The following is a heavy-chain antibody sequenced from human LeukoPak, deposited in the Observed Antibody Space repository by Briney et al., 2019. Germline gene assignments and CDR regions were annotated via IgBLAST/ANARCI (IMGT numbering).Heavy chain of an antibody. J-gene: IGHJ3*01. V-gene: IGHV4-59*01. CDR2: IYYSGST. CDR3: ARGRHSGYSKE. Sequence: KPSETLSLTCTVSGGSISSYYWSWIRQPPGKGLEWIGYIYYSGSTNYNPSLKSRVTISVDTSRNQFSLKLSSVTAADTAVYYCARGRHSGYSKEWAQGTMVTVSS. CDR1: GGSISSYY. D-gene: IGHD5-12*01.